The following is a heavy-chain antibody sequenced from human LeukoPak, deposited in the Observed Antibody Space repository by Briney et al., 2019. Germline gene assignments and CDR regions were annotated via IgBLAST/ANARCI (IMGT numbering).Heavy chain of an antibody. CDR3: VKVSDNFQFDY. CDR1: GFTFSSYA. CDR2: ISYDGSNK. D-gene: IGHD1-1*01. V-gene: IGHV3-30*18. J-gene: IGHJ4*02. Sequence: PGGSLRLSCAASGFTFSSYAMHWVRQAPGKGLEWVAVISYDGSNKYCADSVKGRFTISRDNSKSTLHLQMNSLRAEDTAVYYCVKVSDNFQFDYWGQGTLVTVSS.